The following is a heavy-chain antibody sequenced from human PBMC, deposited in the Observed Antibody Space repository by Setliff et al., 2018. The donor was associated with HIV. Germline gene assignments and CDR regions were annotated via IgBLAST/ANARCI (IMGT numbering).Heavy chain of an antibody. V-gene: IGHV3-30*07. CDR3: AEWFDGYDAFDI. J-gene: IGHJ3*02. CDR2: MSGDANSQ. D-gene: IGHD3-3*01. Sequence: PGGSLRLSCAASGFIFSTFPMHWVRQAPGKGLEWVAVMSGDANSQYYADSVKGRFTISRDNSKNALYLQMNSLRAEDTAVYYCAEWFDGYDAFDIWGQGTMVTVSS. CDR1: GFIFSTFP.